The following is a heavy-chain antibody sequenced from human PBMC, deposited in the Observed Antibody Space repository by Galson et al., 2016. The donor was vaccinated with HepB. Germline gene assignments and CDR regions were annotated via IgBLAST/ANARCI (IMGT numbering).Heavy chain of an antibody. CDR1: GYTFISYD. Sequence: SVKVSCKASGYTFISYDINWVRQATGQGLEYMGWMNPDNGNTGYAQKFKGRVTMTRDTSISAAYMELSRLRSEDTAIYYCTRGLRSVYWYFDLWGRGTLVTVSS. J-gene: IGHJ2*01. CDR3: TRGLRSVYWYFDL. CDR2: MNPDNGNT. V-gene: IGHV1-8*01. D-gene: IGHD3-3*01.